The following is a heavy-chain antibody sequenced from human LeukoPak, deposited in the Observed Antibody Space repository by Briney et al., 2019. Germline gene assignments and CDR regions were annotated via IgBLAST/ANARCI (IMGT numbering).Heavy chain of an antibody. CDR3: ARTKGQQRPSGFDY. CDR2: IYYSGST. CDR1: GGSISSSSYY. J-gene: IGHJ4*02. Sequence: KPSETLSLICTVSGGSISSSSYYWGWIRQPPGKGLEWIGSIYYSGSTYYNPSLKSRVTISVDTSKNQFSLKLSSVTAADTAVYYCARTKGQQRPSGFDYWGQGTLVTVSS. D-gene: IGHD6-13*01. V-gene: IGHV4-39*01.